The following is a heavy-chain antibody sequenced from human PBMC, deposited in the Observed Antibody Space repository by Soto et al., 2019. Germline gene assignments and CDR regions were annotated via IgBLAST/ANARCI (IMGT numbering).Heavy chain of an antibody. CDR2: ISYDGSNK. CDR3: AKARGGYYPIDY. Sequence: QVQLVESGGGVGQPGRSLRLSCAASGFTFSSYGMHWVRQAPGKGLEWVAVISYDGSNKYYADSVKGRFTISRDNSKNTLYLQMNSLRAEDTAVYYCAKARGGYYPIDYWGQGTLVTVSS. V-gene: IGHV3-30*18. CDR1: GFTFSSYG. J-gene: IGHJ4*02. D-gene: IGHD3-22*01.